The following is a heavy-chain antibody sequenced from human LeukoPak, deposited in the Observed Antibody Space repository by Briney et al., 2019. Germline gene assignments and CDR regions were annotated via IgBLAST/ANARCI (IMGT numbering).Heavy chain of an antibody. CDR2: FSGSGGRT. CDR3: ARDPYDILTGYLGKVAFDI. J-gene: IGHJ3*02. V-gene: IGHV3-23*01. CDR1: GFTFSYYG. Sequence: GGSLRLSCAASGFTFSYYGMSWVRQAPGKGLEWVSAFSGSGGRTYYADSVKGRFTISRDNSKNTLYLQMNSLRAEDTAVYYCARDPYDILTGYLGKVAFDIWGQGTMVTVSS. D-gene: IGHD3-9*01.